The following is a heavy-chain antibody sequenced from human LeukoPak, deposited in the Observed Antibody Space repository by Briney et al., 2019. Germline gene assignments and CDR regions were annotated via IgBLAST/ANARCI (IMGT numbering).Heavy chain of an antibody. D-gene: IGHD5-18*01. CDR1: GGSISSSSYY. CDR2: IYYSGST. CDR3: ARQVGYSYGRFDY. Sequence: SETLSLTCTVSGGSISSSSYYWGWIRQPPGKGMEWIGSIYYSGSTYYNPSLKSRVTISVDTSKNQFSLKLSSVTAADTAVYYCARQVGYSYGRFDYWGQGTLVTVSS. J-gene: IGHJ4*02. V-gene: IGHV4-39*01.